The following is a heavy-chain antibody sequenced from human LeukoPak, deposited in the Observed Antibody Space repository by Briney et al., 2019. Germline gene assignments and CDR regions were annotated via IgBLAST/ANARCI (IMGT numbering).Heavy chain of an antibody. CDR1: GGSISSSSYY. Sequence: KSSETLSLTCTVSGGSISSSSYYWGWIRQPPGKGLEWIGSIYYSGSTYYNPSLKSRVTISVDKSKNQFSLKLSSVTAADTAVYYCARNRHSTVTIDAFDIWGQGTMVTVSS. V-gene: IGHV4-39*07. CDR3: ARNRHSTVTIDAFDI. D-gene: IGHD4-17*01. CDR2: IYYSGST. J-gene: IGHJ3*02.